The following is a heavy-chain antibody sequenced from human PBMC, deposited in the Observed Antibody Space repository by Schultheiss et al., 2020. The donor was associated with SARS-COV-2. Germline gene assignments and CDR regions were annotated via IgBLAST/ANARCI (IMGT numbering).Heavy chain of an antibody. CDR3: ARGSIAAAGNGWWFDP. V-gene: IGHV1-69*01. Sequence: GGSLRLSCKASGYTFTSYGISWVRQAPGQGLEWMGGIIPIFGTANYAQKFQGRVTITADESTRTAYMELSSLRCEDTAVYYCARGSIAAAGNGWWFDPWGQGTLVTVSS. J-gene: IGHJ5*02. CDR2: IIPIFGTA. D-gene: IGHD6-13*01. CDR1: GYTFTSYG.